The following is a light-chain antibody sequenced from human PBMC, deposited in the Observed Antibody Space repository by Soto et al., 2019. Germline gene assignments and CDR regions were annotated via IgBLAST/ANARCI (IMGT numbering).Light chain of an antibody. CDR3: QQRSNWPPNT. CDR2: GTS. CDR1: QSVPSTY. J-gene: IGKJ5*01. V-gene: IGKV3D-20*02. Sequence: VLSQSPAILSLSPGERATLSCRAIQSVPSTYFAWYQQKAGQPPRLLISGTSNRATGIPDRFSGSGSGTDFTLTISSLEPEDFAAYYCQQRSNWPPNTFGQGTLLEI.